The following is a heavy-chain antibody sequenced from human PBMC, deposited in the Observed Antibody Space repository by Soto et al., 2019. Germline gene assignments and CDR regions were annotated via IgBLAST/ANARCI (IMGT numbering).Heavy chain of an antibody. D-gene: IGHD3-10*01. Sequence: QVQLQESGPGLVKPSQTLSLTCTVSGGSISSGGYYWSWIRQHPGKGLEWIGYIYYSGSTYYNPSLKSRVTISVDTSKNQFSLKLSSVTAADTAVYYCARAQVVRGVIRPYFDYWGQGTLVTVSS. CDR2: IYYSGST. CDR3: ARAQVVRGVIRPYFDY. V-gene: IGHV4-31*03. J-gene: IGHJ4*02. CDR1: GGSISSGGYY.